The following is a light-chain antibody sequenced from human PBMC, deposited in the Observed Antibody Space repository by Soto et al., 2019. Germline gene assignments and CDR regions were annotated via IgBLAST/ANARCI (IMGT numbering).Light chain of an antibody. CDR3: QQYNTWPPIT. J-gene: IGKJ5*01. Sequence: EIVMTQYTATLSVSPGERATLSCMSSQSVSSNLAWYQQKPGQAPRLLIYGASTRATGLPARFSGSGSGTDFTLTISSLQSEDFAVYYCQQYNTWPPITFGQGTRLEIK. CDR2: GAS. CDR1: QSVSSN. V-gene: IGKV3-15*01.